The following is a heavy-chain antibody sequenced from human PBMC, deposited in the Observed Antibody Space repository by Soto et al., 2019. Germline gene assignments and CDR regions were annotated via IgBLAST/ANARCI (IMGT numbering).Heavy chain of an antibody. CDR3: ASSRPGGIFHS. V-gene: IGHV3-72*01. Sequence: EMQLVESGGGLVQPGGSLRLTCVASGLSFSYYHMDWVRQAPGKGLEWIGRARNDPNDRTREYAASVRGTFTTSRDDSKNSFYLQMNSLKTEATAIYYCASSRPGGIFHSWGQGPLVTFSS. J-gene: IGHJ5*01. CDR1: GLSFSYYH. CDR2: ARNDPNDRTR.